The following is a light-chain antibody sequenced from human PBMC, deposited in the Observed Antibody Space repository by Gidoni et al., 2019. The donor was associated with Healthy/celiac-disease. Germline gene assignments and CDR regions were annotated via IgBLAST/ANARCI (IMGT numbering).Light chain of an antibody. J-gene: IGKJ1*01. V-gene: IGKV3-11*01. CDR1: QSVSSY. Sequence: EIVLTQSPATLSLSPGERDTLSCRASQSVSSYLAWYQQKPGQAPRLLIYDASNRATGIPARFSGSGSGTDFTLTISSLEPKDFAVYYCQQRSNWPRTFGQGTKVEIK. CDR3: QQRSNWPRT. CDR2: DAS.